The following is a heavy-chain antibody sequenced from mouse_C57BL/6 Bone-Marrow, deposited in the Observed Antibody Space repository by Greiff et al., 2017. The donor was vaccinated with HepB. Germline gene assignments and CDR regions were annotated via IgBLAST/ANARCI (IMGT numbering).Heavy chain of an antibody. CDR1: GFTFSDAW. CDR3: TREVGGNYFDY. D-gene: IGHD1-1*01. J-gene: IGHJ2*01. CDR2: IRNKANNHAT. Sequence: EVMLVESGGGLVQPGGSMKLSCAASGFTFSDAWMDWVRQSPEKGLEWVAEIRNKANNHATYYAESVKGRFTISRDDSKSSVYLQMNSLRAEDTGIYYCTREVGGNYFDYWGQGTTLTVSS. V-gene: IGHV6-6*01.